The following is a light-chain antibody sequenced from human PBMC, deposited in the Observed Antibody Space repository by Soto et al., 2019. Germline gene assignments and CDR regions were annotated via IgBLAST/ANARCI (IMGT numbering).Light chain of an antibody. CDR1: QSVDSN. V-gene: IGKV3-15*01. CDR2: GAS. Sequence: ERVMTQSPGTRTVSPGERSALPCRASQSVDSNLAWYQQKPGQAPRPLIYGASGRDTGIPARFSGSGSGTEFTLTISSLQSEDFAVYYCQKYHNWPRTFGQGTKVETK. CDR3: QKYHNWPRT. J-gene: IGKJ1*01.